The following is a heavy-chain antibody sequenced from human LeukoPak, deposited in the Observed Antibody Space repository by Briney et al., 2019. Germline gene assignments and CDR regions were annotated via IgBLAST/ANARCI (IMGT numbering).Heavy chain of an antibody. CDR3: AISIAALGYWFDP. CDR2: ISAYNGNT. CDR1: GYTFTSYG. V-gene: IGHV1-18*01. D-gene: IGHD6-6*01. Sequence: GASVKVSCKASGYTFTSYGISWVRQAPGQGLEWMGWISAYNGNTNYAQKLQGRVTMTTDTSTSTAYMELRSLRSDDTAAYYCAISIAALGYWFDPWGQGTLVTVSS. J-gene: IGHJ5*02.